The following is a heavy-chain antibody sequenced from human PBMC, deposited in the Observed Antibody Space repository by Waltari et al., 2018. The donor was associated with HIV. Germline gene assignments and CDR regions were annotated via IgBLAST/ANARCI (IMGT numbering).Heavy chain of an antibody. CDR2: INHSGST. V-gene: IGHV4-34*01. J-gene: IGHJ4*02. D-gene: IGHD3-3*01. CDR3: ARGQDYDFWSGYYYDY. CDR1: GGSFSGYY. Sequence: QVQLQQWGAGLLKPSETLSLTCAVYGGSFSGYYWSWIRQPPWKGLEWIGEINHSGSTNYNPSLKSRVTISVDTSKNQFSLKLSSVTAADTAVYYCARGQDYDFWSGYYYDYWGQGTLVTVSS.